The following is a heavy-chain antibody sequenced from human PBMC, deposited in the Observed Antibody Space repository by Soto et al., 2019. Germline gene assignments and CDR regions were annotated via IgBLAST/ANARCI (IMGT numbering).Heavy chain of an antibody. J-gene: IGHJ4*02. CDR3: ARDRVYSSSDPSFDY. V-gene: IGHV3-7*01. CDR1: GFTFSSYW. CDR2: IKQDGSEK. Sequence: GGSLRLSCAASGFTFSSYWMSWVRQAPGKGLEWVANIKQDGSEKYYVDSVKGRFTISRDNAKNSLYLQMNSLRAEDTAVYYCARDRVYSSSDPSFDYWGQGTLVTVSS. D-gene: IGHD6-6*01.